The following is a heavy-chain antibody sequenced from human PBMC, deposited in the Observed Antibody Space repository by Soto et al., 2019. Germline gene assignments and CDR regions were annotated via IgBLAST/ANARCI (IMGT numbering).Heavy chain of an antibody. V-gene: IGHV4-30-4*08. CDR2: IYYNGNT. CDR3: ARRLYYDSSGFEGGGMDV. D-gene: IGHD3-22*01. J-gene: IGHJ6*02. CDR1: GGSISSGDYY. Sequence: TSETLSLTCTVSGGSISSGDYYWSWIRQLPGKDLEWIAYIYYNGNTYYTPSLKSRATISLDTSRNQFSLKLSSVTAADTAVYYCARRLYYDSSGFEGGGMDVWGQGTTVTVSS.